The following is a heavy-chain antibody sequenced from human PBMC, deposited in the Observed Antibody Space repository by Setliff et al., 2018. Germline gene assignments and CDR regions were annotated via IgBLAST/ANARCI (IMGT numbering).Heavy chain of an antibody. CDR1: GGSFNTGAYY. Sequence: SETLSLTCSVSGGSFNTGAYYWSWIRQHPGKGLEWIGNMHYSGRTSYNPSLKSRVTISGDTSKNQVSLKPTSVTAADTAVYYCARTGTYRYFDYWGQGALVTVSS. J-gene: IGHJ4*02. CDR2: MHYSGRT. V-gene: IGHV4-61*08. CDR3: ARTGTYRYFDY. D-gene: IGHD1-1*01.